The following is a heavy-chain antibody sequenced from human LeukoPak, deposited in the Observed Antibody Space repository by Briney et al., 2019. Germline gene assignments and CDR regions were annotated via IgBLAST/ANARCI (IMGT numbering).Heavy chain of an antibody. D-gene: IGHD6-19*01. CDR1: GFTFSSYE. V-gene: IGHV3-48*03. CDR2: ISSSGSTI. J-gene: IGHJ1*01. CDR3: ARELYSSGWLEQYFQH. Sequence: QPGGSLRLSCAASGFTFSSYEMNWVRQAPGKGLEWVSYISSSGSTIYYADSVKGRFTISRDNAKNSLYLQVNSLRAEDTAVYYCARELYSSGWLEQYFQHWGQGTLVTVSS.